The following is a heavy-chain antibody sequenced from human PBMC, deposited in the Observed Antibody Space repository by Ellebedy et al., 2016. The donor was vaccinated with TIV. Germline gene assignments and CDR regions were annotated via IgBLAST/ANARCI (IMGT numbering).Heavy chain of an antibody. Sequence: GESLKISCAASGFTFSSYGMHWVRQAPGKGLEWVAVISYDGSQEYYADSVRGRFTVSRDNSKNTLSLQMHNLGIEDTALYYCARVHGLGQWKIQAWDPWGPGTLVTVSA. V-gene: IGHV3-30*03. CDR3: ARVHGLGQWKIQAWDP. CDR2: ISYDGSQE. D-gene: IGHD5-18*01. CDR1: GFTFSSYG. J-gene: IGHJ5*02.